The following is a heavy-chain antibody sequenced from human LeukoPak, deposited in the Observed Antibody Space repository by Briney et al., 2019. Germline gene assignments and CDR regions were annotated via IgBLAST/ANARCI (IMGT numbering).Heavy chain of an antibody. Sequence: ASVKVSCKASGYSFTSNVISWVRQAPGQGLEWMGWISAYNGNTNYAQKLQGRVTMTTDTSTSTAYMELRSLRSDDTAVYYCARSGRGTYYYFDLWGQGTLVTVSS. D-gene: IGHD5-12*01. CDR2: ISAYNGNT. CDR3: ARSGRGTYYYFDL. V-gene: IGHV1-18*01. CDR1: GYSFTSNV. J-gene: IGHJ4*02.